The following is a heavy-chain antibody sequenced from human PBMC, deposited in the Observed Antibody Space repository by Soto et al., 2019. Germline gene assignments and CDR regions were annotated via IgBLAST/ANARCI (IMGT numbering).Heavy chain of an antibody. J-gene: IGHJ4*02. D-gene: IGHD2-2*01. CDR1: GGSFSGYY. CDR3: ARGTDQIVVVPAAKCKYYFDY. CDR2: INHSGST. Sequence: SETLSLTCAVYGGSFSGYYWSWIRQPPGKGLEWIGEINHSGSTNYNPSLKSRVTISVDTSKNQFSLKLSSVTAADTAVYYCARGTDQIVVVPAAKCKYYFDYWGQGTLVTVSS. V-gene: IGHV4-34*01.